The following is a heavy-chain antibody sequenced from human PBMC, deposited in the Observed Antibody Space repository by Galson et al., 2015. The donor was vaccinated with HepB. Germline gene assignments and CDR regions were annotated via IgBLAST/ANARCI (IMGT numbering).Heavy chain of an antibody. D-gene: IGHD6-13*01. V-gene: IGHV6-1*01. J-gene: IGHJ5*02. CDR1: GDSVSSNSAA. CDR2: TYYRSKWYK. CDR3: ARTSSWYWDPWTWFDP. Sequence: CAISGDSVSSNSAAWNWIRRSPSRGLEWLGRTYYRSKWYKDYAVSVKSRITINPDTSKNQFSLQLNSVTPEDTAVYYCARTSSWYWDPWTWFDPWGQGTLVTVSS.